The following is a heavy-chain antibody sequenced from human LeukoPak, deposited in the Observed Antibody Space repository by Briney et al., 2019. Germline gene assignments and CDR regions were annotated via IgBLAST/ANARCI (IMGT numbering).Heavy chain of an antibody. Sequence: GGSLRLSCAASAFTVSSNYMSWVRQAPGKGLEWVSVIYSGGSTYYADSVKGRFTISRDNSKNTLYLQMNSLRAEDTAVYYCARDGAHDYGDYDFDYWGQGTLVTVSS. J-gene: IGHJ4*02. D-gene: IGHD4-17*01. CDR1: AFTVSSNY. CDR3: ARDGAHDYGDYDFDY. CDR2: IYSGGST. V-gene: IGHV3-66*02.